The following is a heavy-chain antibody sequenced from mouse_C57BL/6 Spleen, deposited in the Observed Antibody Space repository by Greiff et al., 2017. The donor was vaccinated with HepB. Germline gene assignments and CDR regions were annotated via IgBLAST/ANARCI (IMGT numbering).Heavy chain of an antibody. Sequence: VQLQQSGAELVKPGASVKLSCKASGYTFTSYWMHWVKQRPGRGLEWIGRIDPNSGGTKYNEKLKSKATLTVDKPSSTAYMQLSSLTSEDSAVYYCASGAYYDFFYAMDYWGQGTSVTVSS. CDR3: ASGAYYDFFYAMDY. J-gene: IGHJ4*01. CDR2: IDPNSGGT. V-gene: IGHV1-72*01. D-gene: IGHD2-4*01. CDR1: GYTFTSYW.